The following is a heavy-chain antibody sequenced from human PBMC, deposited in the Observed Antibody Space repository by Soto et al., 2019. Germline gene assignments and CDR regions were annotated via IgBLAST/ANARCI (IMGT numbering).Heavy chain of an antibody. CDR1: GGTFSSYA. CDR2: IIPIFGTA. V-gene: IGHV1-69*01. D-gene: IGHD4-17*01. J-gene: IGHJ4*02. CDR3: AMQTMTTVRGVFDY. Sequence: QVQLVQSGAEVKKPGSSVKVSCNASGGTFSSYAISWVRQAPGQGLEWMGGIIPIFGTANYAQQFQGRVTITADESTSTSYMELSSLRSEDTAVYYCAMQTMTTVRGVFDYWGQGTLVTVSS.